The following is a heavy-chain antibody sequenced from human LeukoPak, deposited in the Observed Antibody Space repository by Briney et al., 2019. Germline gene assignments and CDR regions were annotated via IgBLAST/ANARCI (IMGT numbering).Heavy chain of an antibody. D-gene: IGHD6-19*01. J-gene: IGHJ4*02. V-gene: IGHV3-48*03. CDR3: ARNGHSSGWYGGRERRYYFDY. CDR1: GFXFSSYE. CDR2: ISSSGSTI. Sequence: PGGSLRLSCAASGFXFSSYEMNWVRQAPGKGLEWVSYISSSGSTIYYADSVKGRFTISRDNAKNSLYLQMNSLRAEDTAVYYCARNGHSSGWYGGRERRYYFDYWGQGTLVTVSS.